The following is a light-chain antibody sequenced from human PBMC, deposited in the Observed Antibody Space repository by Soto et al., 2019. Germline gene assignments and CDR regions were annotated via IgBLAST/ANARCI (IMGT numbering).Light chain of an antibody. CDR3: QQYNNWPPV. CDR1: QTIHAN. V-gene: IGKV3-15*01. CDR2: GAS. J-gene: IGKJ1*01. Sequence: IVMTQSPATLSLSLGTRANLCSRAQQTIHANLAWYQQKPGQAPRLLIYGASTRATGIPARFSGSGSGTEFTLTISSLQSEDFAVYYCQQYNNWPPVFGQGTKVDIK.